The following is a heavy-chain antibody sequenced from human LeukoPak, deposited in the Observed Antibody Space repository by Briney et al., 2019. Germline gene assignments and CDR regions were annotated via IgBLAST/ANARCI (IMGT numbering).Heavy chain of an antibody. V-gene: IGHV4-59*01. CDR3: ARASGSDAGWFDP. D-gene: IGHD1-26*01. CDR1: GGSISSYY. CDR2: IYYSGST. J-gene: IGHJ5*02. Sequence: SETLSLTCTVSGGSISSYYWSWIRQPPGKGLEWIVYIYYSGSTNYNPSLKSRVTISVDTSKNQFSLKLSSVTAADTAVYYCARASGSDAGWFDPWGQGTLVTVSS.